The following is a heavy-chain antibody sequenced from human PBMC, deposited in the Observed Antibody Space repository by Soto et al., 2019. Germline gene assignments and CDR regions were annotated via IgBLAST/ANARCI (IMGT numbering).Heavy chain of an antibody. J-gene: IGHJ3*02. CDR3: RTLMTTVMNEAFNM. V-gene: IGHV4-4*09. D-gene: IGHD4-17*01. Sequence: PSETLSLSCTLSGGSISSCYWSWIPQPRGYGLKCLRYIYSSRSTSYNPSLKSPATISVDTSKNQFSLKLCSGTAADTAVYYCRTLMTTVMNEAFNMWAEATMVTV. CDR2: IYSSRST. CDR1: GGSISSCY.